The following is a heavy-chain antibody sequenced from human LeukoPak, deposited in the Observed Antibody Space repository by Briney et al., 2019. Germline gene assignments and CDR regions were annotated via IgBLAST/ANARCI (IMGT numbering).Heavy chain of an antibody. Sequence: PSETLSLTCTVSGGSISSYYWSWIRQPPGKGLEWIGYIYYSGSTNYNPSLKSGVTISVDTSKNQFSLKLSSVTAADTAVYYCARQGNRYSGFDYWGQGSLVTVSS. CDR1: GGSISSYY. CDR3: ARQGNRYSGFDY. V-gene: IGHV4-59*08. D-gene: IGHD2/OR15-2a*01. CDR2: IYYSGST. J-gene: IGHJ4*02.